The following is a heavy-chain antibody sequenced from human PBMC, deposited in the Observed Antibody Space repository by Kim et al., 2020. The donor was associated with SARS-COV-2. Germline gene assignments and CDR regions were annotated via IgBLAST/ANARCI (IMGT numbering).Heavy chain of an antibody. V-gene: IGHV4-34*01. Sequence: SETLSLTCAVSGGTFSSYCLGWIRQTPGQGLEWDGEIRQIGSSNYNPYLKTRFIITRITTNKQLSLNQFSVTPADATPEYSAGGTRQWGASRCFYYLD. CDR3: AGGTRQWGASRCFYYLD. J-gene: IGHJ6*03. CDR2: IRQIGSS. D-gene: IGHD6-19*01. CDR1: GGTFSSYC.